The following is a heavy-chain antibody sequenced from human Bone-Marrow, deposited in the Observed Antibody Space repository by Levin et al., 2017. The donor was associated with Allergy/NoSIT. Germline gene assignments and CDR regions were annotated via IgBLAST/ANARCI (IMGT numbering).Heavy chain of an antibody. CDR3: TREASCSGGSCYEGADL. CDR1: GFTFSDYY. D-gene: IGHD2-15*01. J-gene: IGHJ2*01. V-gene: IGHV3-11*01. Sequence: PGGSLRLSCAASGFTFSDYYMTWIRQTPGKGLEWLSYISYSSSSIFYADSVKGRFTISRDNAKNSLSLQMNSLTAEDTAIYYCTREASCSGGSCYEGADLWGRGTLVTVS. CDR2: ISYSSSSI.